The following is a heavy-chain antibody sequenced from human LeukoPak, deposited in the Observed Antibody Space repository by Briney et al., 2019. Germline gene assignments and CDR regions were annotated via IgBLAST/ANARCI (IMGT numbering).Heavy chain of an antibody. CDR1: GFTFSSSA. V-gene: IGHV3-23*01. D-gene: IGHD2-21*01. CDR2: SGTADDT. CDR3: ARKTPRIHPFDY. Sequence: GGSLRLSCAASGFTFSSSAMNWVRQAPGKGLEWVSASGTADDTYYADSVKGRFTISRDNSQNTLFLQMTSLRAEDTAVYYCARKTPRIHPFDYWGQGTLVTVSP. J-gene: IGHJ4*02.